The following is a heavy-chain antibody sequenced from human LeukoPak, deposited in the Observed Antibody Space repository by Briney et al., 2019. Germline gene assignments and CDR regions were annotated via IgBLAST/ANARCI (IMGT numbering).Heavy chain of an antibody. CDR1: GFTFSSYG. D-gene: IGHD3-22*01. CDR2: IRYDGSNK. J-gene: IGHJ4*02. CDR3: AKDLRLDDSSGYYYPFPDY. Sequence: PGGSLRLSCAASGFTFSSYGMHWVRQAPGKGLEWVAFIRYDGSNKYYADSVKGRFTISRDNSKNTLYLQMNSLRAEDTAVYYCAKDLRLDDSSGYYYPFPDYWGQGTLVTVSS. V-gene: IGHV3-30*02.